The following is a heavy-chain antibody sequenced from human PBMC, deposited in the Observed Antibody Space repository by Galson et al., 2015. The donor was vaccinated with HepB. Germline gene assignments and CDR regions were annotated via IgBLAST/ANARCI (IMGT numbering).Heavy chain of an antibody. CDR1: GGSISSGNYY. J-gene: IGHJ4*01. CDR3: ATITMGVVVINP. CDR2: IHNSGST. D-gene: IGHD3-22*01. Sequence: TLSLTCTVSGGSISSGNYYWSWIRQHPGKGLEWIGYIHNSGSTHYNPSLKSRATISVGTSENQFSLRLNSVTAADTAVYYCATITMGVVVINPWGHGTLVTVSS. V-gene: IGHV4-31*03.